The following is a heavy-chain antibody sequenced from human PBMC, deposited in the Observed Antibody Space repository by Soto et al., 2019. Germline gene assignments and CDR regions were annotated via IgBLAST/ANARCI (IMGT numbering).Heavy chain of an antibody. V-gene: IGHV4-30-4*01. Sequence: PSETLSLTCTVSGGSISSGDYYGSWIRQPPGKGLEWIGEITFRGVTSYHPSLKSRVSMYVDTSKNRISLNVYSVTAADTALYFCARKLEASVRHVEWFSYKWFEPWGPGTLVTVS. J-gene: IGHJ5*02. CDR1: GGSISSGDYY. CDR2: ITFRGVT. D-gene: IGHD3-9*01. CDR3: ARKLEASVRHVEWFSYKWFEP.